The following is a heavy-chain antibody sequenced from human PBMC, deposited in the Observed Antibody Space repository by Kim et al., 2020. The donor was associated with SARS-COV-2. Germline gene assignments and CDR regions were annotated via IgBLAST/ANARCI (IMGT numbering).Heavy chain of an antibody. D-gene: IGHD3-3*01. Sequence: SETLSLTCTVSGGSISSYYWSWIRQPPGKGLEWIGYIYYSGSTNYNPSLKSRVTISVDTSKNQFSLKLSSVTAADTAVYYCARSIGYYTRFDYWGQGTLVTVSS. CDR1: GGSISSYY. J-gene: IGHJ4*02. V-gene: IGHV4-59*13. CDR2: IYYSGST. CDR3: ARSIGYYTRFDY.